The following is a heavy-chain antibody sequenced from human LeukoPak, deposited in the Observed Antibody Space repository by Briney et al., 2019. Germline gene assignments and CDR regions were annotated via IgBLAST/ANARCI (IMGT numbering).Heavy chain of an antibody. V-gene: IGHV3-23*01. CDR3: ARTRAYCSRTSCPGDY. Sequence: GGSLRLSCAASGFTFSSYAMSWVRQAPGKGLEWVSAISGSGGSTYYADSVKGRFTISRDNSKNTLYLQMNSLRAEDTAVYYCARTRAYCSRTSCPGDYWGQGTLVTVSS. J-gene: IGHJ4*02. D-gene: IGHD2-2*01. CDR2: ISGSGGST. CDR1: GFTFSSYA.